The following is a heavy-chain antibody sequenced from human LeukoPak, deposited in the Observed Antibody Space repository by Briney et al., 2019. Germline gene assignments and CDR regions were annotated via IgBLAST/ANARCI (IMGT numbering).Heavy chain of an antibody. CDR1: GYTFTGYY. D-gene: IGHD3-10*01. CDR3: ARRVRGSESFDY. Sequence: GASVKVSCKASGYTFTGYYMHWVRQAPGQGLEWMGWINPNRGGTNYAQKFHDRVTLNRDTSISTAYMELSRLRSDDTAVYYCARRVRGSESFDYWGQGTLATVSS. J-gene: IGHJ4*02. V-gene: IGHV1-2*02. CDR2: INPNRGGT.